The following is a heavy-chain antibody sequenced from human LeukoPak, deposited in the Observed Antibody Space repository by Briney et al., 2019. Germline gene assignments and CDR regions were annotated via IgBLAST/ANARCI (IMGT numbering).Heavy chain of an antibody. V-gene: IGHV4-59*01. Sequence: SETLSLTRTVSGGSISSYYWSWIRQPPGKGLEWIGYIYYSGSTNYNPSLKSRVTISVDTSKNQFSLKLSSVTAADTAVYYCASSIDYYDSSGYYSDGFDYWGQGTLVTVSS. J-gene: IGHJ4*02. D-gene: IGHD3-22*01. CDR2: IYYSGST. CDR3: ASSIDYYDSSGYYSDGFDY. CDR1: GGSISSYY.